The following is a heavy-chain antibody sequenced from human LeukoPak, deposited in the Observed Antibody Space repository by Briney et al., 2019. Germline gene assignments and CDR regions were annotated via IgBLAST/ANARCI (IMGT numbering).Heavy chain of an antibody. D-gene: IGHD3-22*01. CDR2: IWYDGSNK. Sequence: GGSLRLSCAASGITFSSYGMHWVRQAPGKGLEWVAVIWYDGSNKYYADSVKGRFTISRDNSKNTLYLQMNSLRAEDTAVYYCARAPFAGYYDSSAYPDYWGQGTLVTVSS. J-gene: IGHJ4*02. V-gene: IGHV3-33*01. CDR1: GITFSSYG. CDR3: ARAPFAGYYDSSAYPDY.